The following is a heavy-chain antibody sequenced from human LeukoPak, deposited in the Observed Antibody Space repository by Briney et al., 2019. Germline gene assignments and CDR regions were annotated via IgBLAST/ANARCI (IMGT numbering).Heavy chain of an antibody. D-gene: IGHD5-12*01. CDR3: ARAGLGYDFFDY. CDR2: MNPNSGNT. Sequence: ASVKVPCKASGYTFTNYAMKWVRQAPGQGLEWMGWMNPNSGNTGYAQKFQGRVTMTRNTSISTAYMELSSLRSEDTAVYYCARAGLGYDFFDYWGQGTLVTVSS. V-gene: IGHV1-8*01. J-gene: IGHJ4*02. CDR1: GYTFTNYA.